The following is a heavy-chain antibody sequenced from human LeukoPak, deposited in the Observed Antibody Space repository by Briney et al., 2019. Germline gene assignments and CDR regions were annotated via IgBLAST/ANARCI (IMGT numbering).Heavy chain of an antibody. Sequence: PGGALRLYCVASGFTFSNYAMTWVRQAPGKGLEWVSFISGGGGVGNYADYVKGRFAISRANSKNRLSRQRNSLRAEATTGPYCTKDSNYYYQYFMDVWGKGNTVTVSS. D-gene: IGHD4-11*01. CDR1: GFTFSNYA. CDR2: ISGGGGVG. CDR3: TKDSNYYYQYFMDV. J-gene: IGHJ6*03. V-gene: IGHV3-23*01.